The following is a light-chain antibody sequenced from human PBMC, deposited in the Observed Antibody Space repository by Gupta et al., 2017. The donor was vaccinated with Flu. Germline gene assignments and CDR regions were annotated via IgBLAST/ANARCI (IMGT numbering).Light chain of an antibody. CDR2: KVS. Sequence: PVTLGQPAAIPCRSSQSLVYSDGNIYLSWFHQRPGQSPRRIIYKVSNRDSGVPDRFSGSGSGTDFTLKSSRVEAEDFGFYYCMQDTHSHTFGQGTKLETK. J-gene: IGKJ2*01. CDR1: QSLVYSDGNIY. V-gene: IGKV2-30*01. CDR3: MQDTHSHT.